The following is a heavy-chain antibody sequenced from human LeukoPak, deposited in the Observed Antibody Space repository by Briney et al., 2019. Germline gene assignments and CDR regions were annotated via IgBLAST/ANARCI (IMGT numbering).Heavy chain of an antibody. Sequence: QPGASLRLSCAASGFTFSTFAMNWVRQAPGKGLEWVSTISDAAGTTYYADSVRGRFTISRGNSKNTLYLQMNSLRAEDTAVYYCAKGESWSAYYNWGQGTLVTVSS. D-gene: IGHD3-3*01. CDR2: ISDAAGTT. V-gene: IGHV3-23*01. CDR1: GFTFSTFA. CDR3: AKGESWSAYYN. J-gene: IGHJ4*02.